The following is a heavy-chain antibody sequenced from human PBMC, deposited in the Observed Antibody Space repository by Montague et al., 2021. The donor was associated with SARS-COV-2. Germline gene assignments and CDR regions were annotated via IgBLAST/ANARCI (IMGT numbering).Heavy chain of an antibody. CDR1: GFTVSSNY. CDR2: IYSGGST. CDR3: AREALPPGSFDY. D-gene: IGHD1-14*01. Sequence: SLRLSCAASGFTVSSNYMSWVRQAPGKGLEWVSVIYSGGSTYYADSVKGRFTISRDNSKSTLYLQMNSLRAEDTAVYYCAREALPPGSFDYWGQGTLVTVSS. V-gene: IGHV3-53*01. J-gene: IGHJ4*02.